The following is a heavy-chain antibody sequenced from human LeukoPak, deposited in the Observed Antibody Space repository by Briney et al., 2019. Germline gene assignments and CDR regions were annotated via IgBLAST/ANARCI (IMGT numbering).Heavy chain of an antibody. CDR2: ISGNGGST. D-gene: IGHD4-17*01. CDR3: AKAYGDCVGFDF. Sequence: GGSLRLSCAASRFIFSSFAMSWVRQTPGKGLEWVSAISGNGGSTHYADSVKGRFTISRDNSKNTLYLQMNSLRAEDTAVYYCAKAYGDCVGFDFWGQGVLVTVSS. CDR1: RFIFSSFA. J-gene: IGHJ4*02. V-gene: IGHV3-23*01.